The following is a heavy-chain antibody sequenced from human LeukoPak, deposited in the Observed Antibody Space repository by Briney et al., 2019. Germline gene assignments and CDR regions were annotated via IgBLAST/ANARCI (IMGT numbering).Heavy chain of an antibody. CDR3: AKDTGWESNYFDY. CDR2: IGYDGRKT. D-gene: IGHD1-26*01. V-gene: IGHV3-30*02. Sequence: GGSLRLSCAASGFTFSNAWMSWVRQAPGKGLEWVAFIGYDGRKTDYADSVKGRFTMSRDNRQKTVFLQMNRLRPEDTAIYLCAKDTGWESNYFDYWGRGILVTVSS. CDR1: GFTFSNAW. J-gene: IGHJ4*02.